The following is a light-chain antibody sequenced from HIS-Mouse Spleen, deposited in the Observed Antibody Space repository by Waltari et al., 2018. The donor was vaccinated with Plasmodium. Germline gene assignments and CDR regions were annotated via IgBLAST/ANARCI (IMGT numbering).Light chain of an antibody. Sequence: TQSPGTLSLSPGERATLSCRASQSVSSSYLAWYQQKPGQAPRRLTYGASSRATGIPDRFSGSGSGTDFTLTISRLEPEDFAVYYCQQYGSSPYTFGQGTKLEIK. CDR3: QQYGSSPYT. J-gene: IGKJ2*01. CDR2: GAS. V-gene: IGKV3-20*01. CDR1: QSVSSSY.